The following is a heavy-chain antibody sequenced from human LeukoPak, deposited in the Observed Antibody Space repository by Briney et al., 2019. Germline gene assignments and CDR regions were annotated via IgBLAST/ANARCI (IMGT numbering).Heavy chain of an antibody. CDR2: IYYSGST. CDR1: GVSIRSSSFY. Sequence: SETLSLTCTVSGVSIRSSSFYWGWLRQPPGKGLEWLGSIYYSGSTYYRPSLKSRVTMSVDTSKTQFSLRLSSVTAADTAVYYCARGLRWDLTISGTSTFDYWGQGSLVTVSS. J-gene: IGHJ4*02. V-gene: IGHV4-39*01. CDR3: ARGLRWDLTISGTSTFDY. D-gene: IGHD1-26*01.